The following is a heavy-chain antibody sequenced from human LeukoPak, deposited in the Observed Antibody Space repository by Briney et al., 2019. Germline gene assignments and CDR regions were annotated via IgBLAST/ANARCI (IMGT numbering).Heavy chain of an antibody. CDR3: ARKREGPATGIDC. CDR2: IYYTTGST. J-gene: IGHJ4*02. CDR1: GDSISNSRSY. V-gene: IGHV4-39*07. Sequence: PSETLSLTCTVSGDSISNSRSYWVWIRQPPGTGLEWIGNIYYTTGSTNYNPSLKSRVTISIDMSKNQFSLSLTSVTAADTAVYYCARKREGPATGIDCWGQGTLVTVSS. D-gene: IGHD1-26*01.